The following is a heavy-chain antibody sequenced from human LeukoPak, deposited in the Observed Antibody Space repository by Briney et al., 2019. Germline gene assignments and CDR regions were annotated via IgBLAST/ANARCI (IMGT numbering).Heavy chain of an antibody. CDR1: GYTFSSYW. Sequence: GESLNISCKGSGYTFSSYWIAWVRQMPGKGLEWMGIIYPGDSDTRYSPSFQGQVTLSAGKSISSAYLQWRSLKALDTAMYCCAGREYGGKHFDYGGQGTLVTVPS. J-gene: IGHJ4*02. D-gene: IGHD4-23*01. CDR2: IYPGDSDT. V-gene: IGHV5-51*01. CDR3: AGREYGGKHFDY.